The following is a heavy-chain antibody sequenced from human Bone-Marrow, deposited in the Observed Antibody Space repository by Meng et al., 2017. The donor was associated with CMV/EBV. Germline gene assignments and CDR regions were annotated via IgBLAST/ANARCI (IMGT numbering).Heavy chain of an antibody. J-gene: IGHJ4*02. D-gene: IGHD3-22*01. Sequence: GSLRLSCTVSGGSVSSGSYYWSWIRQPPGKGLEWIGYIYYSGSTNYNPSLKSRVTISVDTSKNQFSLKLSSVTAADTAVYYCAPYYYDSSGYYYDYWGQGTLVTFSS. CDR1: GGSVSSGSYY. CDR2: IYYSGST. V-gene: IGHV4-61*01. CDR3: APYYYDSSGYYYDY.